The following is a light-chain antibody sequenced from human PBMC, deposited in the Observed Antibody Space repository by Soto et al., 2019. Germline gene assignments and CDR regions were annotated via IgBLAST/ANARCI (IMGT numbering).Light chain of an antibody. Sequence: DIHMTQSPSPPASSGGDRCTITFPASQDISKYLNWYQQKVGKAPKLLIYDASNLETGVPSRFSGSGSGTDFTFTISSLQPEDFATYYCQQSYSSPTITFGQGTRLEIK. V-gene: IGKV1-33*01. CDR2: DAS. CDR1: QDISKY. J-gene: IGKJ5*01. CDR3: QQSYSSPTIT.